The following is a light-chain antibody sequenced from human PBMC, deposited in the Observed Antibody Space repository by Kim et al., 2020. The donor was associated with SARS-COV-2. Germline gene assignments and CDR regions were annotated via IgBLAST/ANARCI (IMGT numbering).Light chain of an antibody. V-gene: IGLV3-9*01. Sequence: SYELTQPLSVSVALGQTARITCGGNNIGRKNVHWYQQKPGQAPVLVIYRDSNRPSGIPERFSGSNSGNTATLTISRAQAGDEADSYCQVWDSSTAWVFGG. J-gene: IGLJ3*02. CDR2: RDS. CDR1: NIGRKN. CDR3: QVWDSSTAWV.